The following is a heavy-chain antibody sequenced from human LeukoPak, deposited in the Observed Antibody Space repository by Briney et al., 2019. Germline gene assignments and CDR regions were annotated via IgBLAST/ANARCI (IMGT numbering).Heavy chain of an antibody. J-gene: IGHJ4*02. V-gene: IGHV4-39*07. Sequence: SETLSLTCSVSGVSISSNHYCWGWIRQPPGKGLEWIGSIDYSGSTYYNSSLKSRVTISLDTSKNQFSLKLTSVTAADTAVYYCAKGGDQYGTWYFDYWGQGTLVTGSS. CDR1: GVSISSNHYC. D-gene: IGHD4-17*01. CDR2: IDYSGST. CDR3: AKGGDQYGTWYFDY.